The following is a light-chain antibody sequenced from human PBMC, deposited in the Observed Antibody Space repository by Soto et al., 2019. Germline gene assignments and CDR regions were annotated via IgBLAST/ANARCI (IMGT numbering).Light chain of an antibody. CDR1: QTVYHY. J-gene: IGKJ2*01. Sequence: EIVLTQSPASLSLSPGERATLSCRASQTVYHYLGWYQQKPGQAPRLLIYDTFNRANGIPARFSVSGSGTAFCLTVSSLEPEDSAVYYCQQRYDWYTFGQGTKLEIK. CDR2: DTF. V-gene: IGKV3-11*01. CDR3: QQRYDWYT.